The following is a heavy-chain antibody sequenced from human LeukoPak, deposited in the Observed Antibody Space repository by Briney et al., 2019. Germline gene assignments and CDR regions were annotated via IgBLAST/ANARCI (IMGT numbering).Heavy chain of an antibody. D-gene: IGHD2-2*01. Sequence: ASVKVSCKASGGTFSSYAISWVRQAPGQGLEWMGRIIPILGIANYAQKFQGRVTITADKSTSTAYMELSSLRSEDTAVYYCASSDCSSTSCYLGGPYYYYGMDVWGQGTTVTVSS. V-gene: IGHV1-69*04. CDR2: IIPILGIA. J-gene: IGHJ6*02. CDR1: GGTFSSYA. CDR3: ASSDCSSTSCYLGGPYYYYGMDV.